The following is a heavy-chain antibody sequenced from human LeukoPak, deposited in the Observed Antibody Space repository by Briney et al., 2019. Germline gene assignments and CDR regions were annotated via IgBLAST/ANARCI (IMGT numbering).Heavy chain of an antibody. CDR3: ARVPGVRGVMVYYYYYMDV. CDR2: ISYDGTNK. Sequence: GGSLRLSCAASEFTFSSYAMYWVRQAPDQGLEWVAFISYDGTNKYYADSVKGRFTISRDNSKNTLYLQMNSLRGEDTAVYYCARVPGVRGVMVYYYYYMDVWGKGTTVTISS. CDR1: EFTFSSYA. J-gene: IGHJ6*03. D-gene: IGHD3-10*01. V-gene: IGHV3-30*04.